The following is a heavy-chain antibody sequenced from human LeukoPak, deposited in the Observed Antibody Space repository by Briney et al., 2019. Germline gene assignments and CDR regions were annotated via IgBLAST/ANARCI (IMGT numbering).Heavy chain of an antibody. CDR1: GYIFTTYF. J-gene: IGHJ6*02. CDR2: INPSGGST. Sequence: ASVKVSCKASGYIFTTYFIHWVRQAPGQGLEWMGIINPSGGSTSYAQKLQGRVTMTTDTSTSTAYMELRSLRSDDTAVYYCARYIVVVPAANTMDVWGQGTTVTVSS. V-gene: IGHV1-46*01. CDR3: ARYIVVVPAANTMDV. D-gene: IGHD2-2*01.